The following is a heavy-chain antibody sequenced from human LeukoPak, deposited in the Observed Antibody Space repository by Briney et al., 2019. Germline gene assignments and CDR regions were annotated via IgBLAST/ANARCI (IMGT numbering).Heavy chain of an antibody. Sequence: ASVKVSCKASGYTFTSYYMHWVRQAPGQGLEWMGIINPSGGSTSYAQKFQGRVTMTRDTSTSTVYMELSSLRSEDTAVYYCARGLPRYCSSTSCYGRNGGGDNWFDPWGQGTLVTVSS. CDR1: GYTFTSYY. CDR3: ARGLPRYCSSTSCYGRNGGGDNWFDP. V-gene: IGHV1-46*01. D-gene: IGHD2-2*01. CDR2: INPSGGST. J-gene: IGHJ5*02.